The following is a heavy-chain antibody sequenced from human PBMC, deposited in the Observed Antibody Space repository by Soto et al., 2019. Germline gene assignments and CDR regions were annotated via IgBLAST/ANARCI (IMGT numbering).Heavy chain of an antibody. CDR1: GFTFSSYA. D-gene: IGHD3-9*01. Sequence: GGSLRLACAASGFTFSSYAMSWVRQAPGKGLEWVSAISGSGGSTYYADSVKGRFTISRDNSKNTLYLQMNSLRAEDTAVYYCVISLTRYFDPQPWFDYWGQGTLVTVSS. CDR3: VISLTRYFDPQPWFDY. V-gene: IGHV3-23*01. J-gene: IGHJ4*02. CDR2: ISGSGGST.